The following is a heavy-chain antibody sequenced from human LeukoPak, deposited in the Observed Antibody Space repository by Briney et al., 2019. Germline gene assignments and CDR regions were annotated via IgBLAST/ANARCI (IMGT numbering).Heavy chain of an antibody. J-gene: IGHJ6*03. D-gene: IGHD3-3*01. V-gene: IGHV3-21*01. CDR1: GFTFSSYS. CDR3: ARVVDPYYDFWGGYFRQGEYYYYMDV. Sequence: GGSLRLSCAASGFTFSSYSMNWVRQAPGKGLEWVSSISSSSSYIYYADSVKGRFTISRDNAKNSLYLQMNSLRAEDTAVYYCARVVDPYYDFWGGYFRQGEYYYYMDVWGKGTTVTVSS. CDR2: ISSSSSYI.